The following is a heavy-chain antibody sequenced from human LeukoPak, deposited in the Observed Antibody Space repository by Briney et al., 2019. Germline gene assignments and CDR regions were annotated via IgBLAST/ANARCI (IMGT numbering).Heavy chain of an antibody. CDR3: ARVTSGEFADY. CDR2: IYYSGIT. D-gene: IGHD3-10*01. V-gene: IGHV4-31*03. Sequence: SQTLSLTCTVSGGSISIGGYYWSWNRQHPGKGLEWIGYIYYSGITYYNPSLKSRVTISVDTSMNQFSLYLSSVTAADTAVYYCARVTSGEFADYWGQGTLVTVSS. CDR1: GGSISIGGYY. J-gene: IGHJ4*02.